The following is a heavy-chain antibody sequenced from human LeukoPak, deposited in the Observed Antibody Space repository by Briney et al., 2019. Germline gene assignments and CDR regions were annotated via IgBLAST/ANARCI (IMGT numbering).Heavy chain of an antibody. V-gene: IGHV1-69*13. CDR3: ARASSGVAAAMRSGYYYGMDV. CDR2: IIPIFGTA. J-gene: IGHJ6*04. D-gene: IGHD2-2*01. Sequence: SVKVSCKASGGTFSSYAISWVRQAPGQGLEWMGGIIPIFGTANYAQKFQGRVTITADESTSTAYMELSSLRSEDTAVYYCARASSGVAAAMRSGYYYGMDVWGKGTTVTVSS. CDR1: GGTFSSYA.